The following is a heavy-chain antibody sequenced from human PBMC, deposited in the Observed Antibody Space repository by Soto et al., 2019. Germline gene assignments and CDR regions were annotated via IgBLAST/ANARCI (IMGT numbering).Heavy chain of an antibody. CDR3: VSPHSESSNAFDL. Sequence: GSLRLSCAASGFSFSHYAMHWVRQPPGKGLEWVALISYDGENQYFTDSVRGRFTISRDNSKTAVYLEMNNLRLDDTATYYCVSPHSESSNAFDLWGQGTLVTVSS. D-gene: IGHD3-10*01. J-gene: IGHJ5*02. CDR1: GFSFSHYA. V-gene: IGHV3-30*04. CDR2: ISYDGENQ.